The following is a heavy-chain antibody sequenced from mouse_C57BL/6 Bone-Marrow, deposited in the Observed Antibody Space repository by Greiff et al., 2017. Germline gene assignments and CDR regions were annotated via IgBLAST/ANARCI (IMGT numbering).Heavy chain of an antibody. CDR1: GYNFTSYG. J-gene: IGHJ4*01. Sequence: VQLQQSGAELARPGASVKLSCKASGYNFTSYGISWVKQRTGQGLEWIGEIYPRSGNTYYNEKFKGKATLTADKSSSTAYMELRSLTSEDSAVYFCARLWLLRTKDYWDQGTAVTVSS. D-gene: IGHD2-3*01. CDR2: IYPRSGNT. V-gene: IGHV1-81*01. CDR3: ARLWLLRTKDY.